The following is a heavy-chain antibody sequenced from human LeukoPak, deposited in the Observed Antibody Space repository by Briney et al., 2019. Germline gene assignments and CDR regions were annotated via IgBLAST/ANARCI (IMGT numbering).Heavy chain of an antibody. CDR1: GGSISSFY. CDR2: IYYIGST. CDR3: ARKRHGGPLDY. V-gene: IGHV4-59*01. J-gene: IGHJ4*02. D-gene: IGHD3-10*01. Sequence: PSETLSLTCTVSGGSISSFYWSWIRQPPGKGLEWVWYIYYIGSTNYNPSLNSLVTISLDTSKNQFSLRLNSVTAADTAVYYCARKRHGGPLDYWGQGTLVTVSS.